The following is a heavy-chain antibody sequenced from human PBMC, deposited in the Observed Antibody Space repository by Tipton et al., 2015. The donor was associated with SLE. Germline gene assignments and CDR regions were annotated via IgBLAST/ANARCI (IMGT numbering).Heavy chain of an antibody. CDR1: GAPIHYYY. J-gene: IGHJ1*01. D-gene: IGHD6-19*01. V-gene: IGHV4-4*07. CDR2: MYTGGNT. CDR3: AKNGDYSSPPEYFRR. Sequence: PGLVKPSDTLSLICTVSGAPIHYYYWSWIRQPAGKGLEWIGRMYTGGNTNYNPSLKSRVTMSLDTAKNQFYLKLSSVTAAETAVYYCAKNGDYSSPPEYFRRWGQGTLVTVSS.